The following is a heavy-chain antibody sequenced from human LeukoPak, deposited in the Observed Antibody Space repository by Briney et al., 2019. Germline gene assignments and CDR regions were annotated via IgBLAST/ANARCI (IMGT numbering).Heavy chain of an antibody. D-gene: IGHD2-2*02. V-gene: IGHV4-59*08. Sequence: SETLSLTFTVSGGALSSFYWSWIRQPPGKGLECIAYIHYSGSAGYNPSLRSRVTISFDTSKDQLSLKLRSVTAADTAVYYCATFACDGRRCHYTGWGEGTLVPVSS. CDR1: GGALSSFY. CDR2: IHYSGSA. J-gene: IGHJ4*02. CDR3: ATFACDGRRCHYTG.